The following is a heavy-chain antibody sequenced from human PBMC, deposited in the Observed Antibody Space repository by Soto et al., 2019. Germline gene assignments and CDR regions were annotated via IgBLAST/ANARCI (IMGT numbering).Heavy chain of an antibody. D-gene: IGHD2-15*01. CDR1: GFTFSDFY. CDR3: ATRYCSGGSCYPAALAY. Sequence: GGSLRLACAASGFTFSDFYMSWIRQAPGKGLEWVSYISSSGSTIYYADSVKGRFTISRDNAKNSLYLQMNSLRAEDTAVYYCATRYCSGGSCYPAALAYWGQGTLVTVSS. CDR2: ISSSGSTI. V-gene: IGHV3-11*01. J-gene: IGHJ4*02.